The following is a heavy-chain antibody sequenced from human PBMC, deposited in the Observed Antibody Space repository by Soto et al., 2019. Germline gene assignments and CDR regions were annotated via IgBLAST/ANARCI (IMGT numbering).Heavy chain of an antibody. V-gene: IGHV1-3*01. CDR3: ARDQPDYGMDV. Sequence: ASVKVSCKASGYTFTSYAMHWVRQAPGQRLEWMGWINAGNGNTKYSQKFQGRVTITRDTSASTAYMELSSLRFEDTAVYYCARDQPDYGMDVWGQGTTVTVSS. CDR1: GYTFTSYA. J-gene: IGHJ6*02. CDR2: INAGNGNT.